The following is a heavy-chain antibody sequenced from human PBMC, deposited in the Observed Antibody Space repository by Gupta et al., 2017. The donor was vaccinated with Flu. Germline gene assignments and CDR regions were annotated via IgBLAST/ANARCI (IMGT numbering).Heavy chain of an antibody. CDR1: GGTFSNYA. D-gene: IGHD3-3*01. CDR3: ARGSPGVDFWSGRFDH. CDR2: IIPIFGTT. Sequence: QVQLVQSGAEVKKPGSSVKVSCKASGGTFSNYAISWVRQAPGQGLEWVGHIIPIFGTTSYAQKLQGRVTITADESTGTAYMEMNSLTSEDTAVYYCARGSPGVDFWSGRFDHWGQGTLVTVSS. J-gene: IGHJ4*02. V-gene: IGHV1-69*01.